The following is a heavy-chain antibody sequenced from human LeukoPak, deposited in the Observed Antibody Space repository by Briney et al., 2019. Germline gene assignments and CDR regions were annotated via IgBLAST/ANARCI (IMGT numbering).Heavy chain of an antibody. CDR1: DGSISGYY. V-gene: IGHV4-59*08. Sequence: SETLSLTCTVSDGSISGYYWSWIRQPPGKGLEWIGYIYSSGSTNHNPSLESRVTISVDTSKNQFSLKLSSVTAADTAVYYCARLGPNTAIVAWWGQGTLVTVSS. J-gene: IGHJ4*02. D-gene: IGHD5-18*01. CDR3: ARLGPNTAIVAW. CDR2: IYSSGST.